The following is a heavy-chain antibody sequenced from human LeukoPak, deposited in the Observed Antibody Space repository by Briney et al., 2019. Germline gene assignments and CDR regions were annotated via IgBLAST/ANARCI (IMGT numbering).Heavy chain of an antibody. J-gene: IGHJ6*02. V-gene: IGHV1-8*01. CDR3: ARAMAPRPYYYYGMDV. CDR1: GYTFTSYD. D-gene: IGHD5-24*01. Sequence: ASVKVSCKASGYTFTSYDINWVRQATGQGLEWMGWMNPNSGNTGYAQKFQGRVTMTRNTSISTAYMELSSLRSEDTAMYYCARAMAPRPYYYYGMDVWGQGTTVTVSS. CDR2: MNPNSGNT.